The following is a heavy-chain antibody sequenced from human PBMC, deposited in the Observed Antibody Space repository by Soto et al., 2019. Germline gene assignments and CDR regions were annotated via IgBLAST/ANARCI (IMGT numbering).Heavy chain of an antibody. CDR2: ISYDGSNK. D-gene: IGHD2-21*02. V-gene: IGHV3-30-3*01. Sequence: QVQLVESGGGVVQPGRSLRLSCAASGFTFSSYAMHWVRQAPGKGLEWVAVISYDGSNKYYADSVKGRFTISRDNSKNTLYMQMNSLRAEDTAVYYCARGDDAYCGGDCYLNAFDFWGQGTMVTVSS. CDR3: ARGDDAYCGGDCYLNAFDF. CDR1: GFTFSSYA. J-gene: IGHJ3*01.